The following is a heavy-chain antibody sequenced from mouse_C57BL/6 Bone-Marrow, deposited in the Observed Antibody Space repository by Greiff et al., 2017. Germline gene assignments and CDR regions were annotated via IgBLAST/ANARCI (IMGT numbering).Heavy chain of an antibody. CDR1: GFTFSSYG. V-gene: IGHV5-6*01. J-gene: IGHJ3*01. CDR2: ISSGGSYT. Sequence: EVQVVESGGDLVKPGGSLKLSCAASGFTFSSYGMSWVRQTPDKRLEWVATISSGGSYTYYPDSVKGRFTISRDNAKNTLYLQMSSLKSEDTAMYYCARGPTVEKAYGGQGTLVTVSA. D-gene: IGHD1-1*01. CDR3: ARGPTVEKAY.